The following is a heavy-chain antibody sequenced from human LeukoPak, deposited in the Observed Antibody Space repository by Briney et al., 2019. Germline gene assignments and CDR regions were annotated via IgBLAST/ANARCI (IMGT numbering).Heavy chain of an antibody. CDR1: GFTFVSYA. CDR2: ISGSASNT. Sequence: GGSLRLSCAASGFTFVSYAMTWVRQAPGKGLEWVSVISGSASNTYYADSVKGRFTISRDNSKNTLYLQMNSLRAEDTAVYYCAAYSSCDYWGQGTLVTVSS. CDR3: AAYSSCDY. V-gene: IGHV3-23*01. D-gene: IGHD6-6*01. J-gene: IGHJ4*02.